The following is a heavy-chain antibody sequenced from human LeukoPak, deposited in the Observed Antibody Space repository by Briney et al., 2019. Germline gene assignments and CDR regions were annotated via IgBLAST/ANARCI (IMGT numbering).Heavy chain of an antibody. D-gene: IGHD1-14*01. J-gene: IGHJ5*02. CDR3: ARDRYRDNWFDP. CDR2: IYYSGST. CDR1: GGSISSYY. Sequence: SETLSLTCTVSGGSISSYYWSWIRQPPGKGLEWIGYIYYSGSTNYNPSLKSRVTISVDTSKNQFSLKLSSVTAADTAVYYCARDRYRDNWFDPWGQGTLVTVSS. V-gene: IGHV4-59*01.